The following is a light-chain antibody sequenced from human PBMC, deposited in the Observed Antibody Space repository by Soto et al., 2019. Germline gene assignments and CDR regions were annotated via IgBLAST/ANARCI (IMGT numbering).Light chain of an antibody. V-gene: IGLV2-14*01. CDR2: EVS. J-gene: IGLJ1*01. CDR1: ISDVGDYNY. CDR3: SSYRTGSTYV. Sequence: SALAQPASVSGSPGQSITISCTGTISDVGDYNYVSWYQQHPGKAPKLVLYEVSNRPSGVSNRFSGSKSGLTASLTISGLQAEDEADYYCSSYRTGSTYVFGSGTKVA.